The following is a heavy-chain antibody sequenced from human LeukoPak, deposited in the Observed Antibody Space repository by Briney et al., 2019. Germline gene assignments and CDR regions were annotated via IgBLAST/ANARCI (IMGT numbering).Heavy chain of an antibody. J-gene: IGHJ4*02. V-gene: IGHV4-61*01. Sequence: SETLSLTCTVSGGSVSSGSYYWSWIRQPPGKGLEWIGYIYYSGSTNYNPSLKCRVTISVDTSKNQFSLKLSSVTAADTAVYYCARVYGDYEGLDYWGQGTLVTVSS. CDR3: ARVYGDYEGLDY. D-gene: IGHD4-17*01. CDR2: IYYSGST. CDR1: GGSVSSGSYY.